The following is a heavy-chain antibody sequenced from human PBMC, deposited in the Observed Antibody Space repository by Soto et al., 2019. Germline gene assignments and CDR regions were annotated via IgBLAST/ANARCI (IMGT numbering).Heavy chain of an antibody. CDR3: ANGSRASYGDYAVDAFDI. D-gene: IGHD4-17*01. CDR1: GFTFDDYA. V-gene: IGHV3-9*01. CDR2: ISWNSGSI. Sequence: EVQLVESGGGLVQPGRSLRLSCAASGFTFDDYAMHWVRQAPGKGLEWVSGISWNSGSIGYADSVKGRFTISRDNAKNSLYLQVNSLRAEDTALYYCANGSRASYGDYAVDAFDIWGQGTMVTVSS. J-gene: IGHJ3*02.